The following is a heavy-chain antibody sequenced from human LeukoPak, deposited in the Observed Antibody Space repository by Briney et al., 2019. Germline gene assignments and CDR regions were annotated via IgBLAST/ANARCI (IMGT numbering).Heavy chain of an antibody. J-gene: IGHJ3*02. CDR2: ISSSGSTI. D-gene: IGHD3-22*01. CDR3: ATQRGTDYYDSSGYFDAFDI. Sequence: PGGSLRLSCAASRFTTFSGEMNWIRQAPGKGLDWASYISSSGSTIYYADSVKGRFTISRDNAKNSLYLQMNSLRAEDTAVYYCATQRGTDYYDSSGYFDAFDIWGQGTMVTVSS. CDR1: RFTTFSGE. V-gene: IGHV3-48*03.